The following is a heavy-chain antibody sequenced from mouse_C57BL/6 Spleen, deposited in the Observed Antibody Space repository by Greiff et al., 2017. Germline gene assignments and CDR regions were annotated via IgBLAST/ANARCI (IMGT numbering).Heavy chain of an antibody. CDR1: GYTFTNYW. Sequence: QVQLQQSGAELVRPGTSVKMSCKASGYTFTNYWIGWAKQRPGNGLEWIGDIYPGGGYTNYNENVKGKATLTADKSSSTAYMQFSSLTSEDSAIYYCAREAVARGYFDVWGTGTTVTVSS. J-gene: IGHJ1*03. D-gene: IGHD1-1*01. V-gene: IGHV1-63*01. CDR3: AREAVARGYFDV. CDR2: IYPGGGYT.